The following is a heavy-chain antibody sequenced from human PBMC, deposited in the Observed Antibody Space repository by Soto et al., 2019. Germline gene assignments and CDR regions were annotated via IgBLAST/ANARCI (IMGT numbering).Heavy chain of an antibody. V-gene: IGHV4-31*03. CDR3: ARAFTAALSYWYFDL. D-gene: IGHD6-13*01. CDR1: GGSISSGGYY. J-gene: IGHJ2*01. Sequence: QVQLQESGPGLVKPSQTLSLTCTVSGGSISSGGYYWSWIRQHPGKGLEWIGYIYYSGSTYYNPSLKSRVTISVDTSKNQFSLKLSSVAAADTAVYYCARAFTAALSYWYFDLWGRGTLVTVSS. CDR2: IYYSGST.